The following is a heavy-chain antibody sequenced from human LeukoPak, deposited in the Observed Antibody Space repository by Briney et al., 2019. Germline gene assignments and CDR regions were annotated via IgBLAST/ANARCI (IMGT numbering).Heavy chain of an antibody. Sequence: SETLSLTCAVSEMSFSAYYWNWIRQSPGKGLEWIGEINYGGSTKYTPSLEGRGTILIDTSKNQFSLKLTSVTAADTAVYYCARGFPPGSGSRGSHAFDVWGQGTMVTVPS. J-gene: IGHJ3*01. CDR2: INYGGST. V-gene: IGHV4-34*01. CDR3: ARGFPPGSGSRGSHAFDV. CDR1: EMSFSAYY. D-gene: IGHD6-19*01.